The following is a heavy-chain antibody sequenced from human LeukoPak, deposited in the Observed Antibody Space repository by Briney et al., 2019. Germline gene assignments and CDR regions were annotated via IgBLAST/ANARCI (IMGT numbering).Heavy chain of an antibody. V-gene: IGHV3-23*01. Sequence: GGSLRLSCAASGFTFSSYAMSWVRQAPGKGLEWVSAISGSGGSTYYADSVKGRFTISRDNSKNALYLQMNSLRAEDMAVYYCARDKAHLSYFYYMDVWGKGTTVTVSS. CDR3: ARDKAHLSYFYYMDV. CDR1: GFTFSSYA. J-gene: IGHJ6*03. CDR2: ISGSGGST.